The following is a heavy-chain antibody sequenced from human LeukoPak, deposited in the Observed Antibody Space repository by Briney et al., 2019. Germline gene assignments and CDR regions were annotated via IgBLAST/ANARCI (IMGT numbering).Heavy chain of an antibody. D-gene: IGHD3-3*01. CDR2: ISGSGGST. Sequence: GGSLRLSCAVSGFSVSGYWMTWVRQAPGKGLEWVSGISGSGGSTYYADSVKGRFTISRDNSKNTLYLQMNSLRAEDTAVYYCAKSFEVDYWFDPWGQGTLVTVSS. J-gene: IGHJ5*02. V-gene: IGHV3-23*01. CDR3: AKSFEVDYWFDP. CDR1: GFSVSGYW.